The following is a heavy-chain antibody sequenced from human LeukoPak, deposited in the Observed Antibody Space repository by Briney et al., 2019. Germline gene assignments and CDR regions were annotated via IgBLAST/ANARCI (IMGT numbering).Heavy chain of an antibody. CDR1: GGTFSSYA. CDR3: AREVVLYSSSFGWFDP. CDR2: IIPIFGTA. V-gene: IGHV1-69*13. D-gene: IGHD6-13*01. J-gene: IGHJ5*02. Sequence: ASVKVSCKASGGTFSSYAISWVRQAPGQGLEWMGGIIPIFGTANYAQKFQGRVTITADESTSTAYMELSSLRSEDTAVYYCAREVVLYSSSFGWFDPWGQGTLVTVSS.